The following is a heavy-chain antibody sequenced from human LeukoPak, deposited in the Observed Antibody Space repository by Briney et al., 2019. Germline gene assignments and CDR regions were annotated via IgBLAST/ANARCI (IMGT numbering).Heavy chain of an antibody. CDR3: ARRPKGYYGSGSYYNVLPFDY. D-gene: IGHD3-10*01. V-gene: IGHV5-51*01. Sequence: GESLKISCKGSGYSFTSYWIGWVRQMPGRGLEWMGIIYPGDSDTRYSPSFQGQVTISADKSISTAYLQWSSLKASDTAVYYCARRPKGYYGSGSYYNVLPFDYWGQGTLVTVSS. CDR1: GYSFTSYW. J-gene: IGHJ4*02. CDR2: IYPGDSDT.